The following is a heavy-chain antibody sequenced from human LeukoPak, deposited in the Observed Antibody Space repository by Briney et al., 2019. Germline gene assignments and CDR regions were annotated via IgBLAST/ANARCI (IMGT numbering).Heavy chain of an antibody. V-gene: IGHV4-31*03. CDR2: IYYSGST. D-gene: IGHD3-10*01. Sequence: SETLSLTCTVSGGSISSGGYYWSWIRQHPGKGLEWIGYIYYSGSTYYNPSLKSRVTISVDTSKNQFSLKLSSVTAADTAVYYCAREYYGSGTPGGLQWGQGTLVTVSS. J-gene: IGHJ4*02. CDR3: AREYYGSGTPGGLQ. CDR1: GGSISSGGYY.